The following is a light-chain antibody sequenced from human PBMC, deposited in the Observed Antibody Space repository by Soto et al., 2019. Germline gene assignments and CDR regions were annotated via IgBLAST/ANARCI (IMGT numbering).Light chain of an antibody. J-gene: IGLJ3*02. CDR2: DVS. CDR1: SSDVGGYNY. V-gene: IGLV2-11*01. CDR3: TSHTASSTWV. Sequence: QSALTQPRSVSGSPGQSVTISCTGTSSDVGGYNYVSWYQQHPGKAPKLMIYDVSKRPSGVPDRFSGSKSGNTASLTISGLQAEDEADYYCTSHTASSTWVFGGGTKLTVL.